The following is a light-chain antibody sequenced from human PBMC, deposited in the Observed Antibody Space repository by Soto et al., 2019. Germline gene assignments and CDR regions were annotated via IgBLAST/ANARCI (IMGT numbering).Light chain of an antibody. CDR3: QQYNSYPWP. CDR1: QTISTW. J-gene: IGKJ1*01. Sequence: IQMTQSPSTLSASVGDRVTFTCRASQTISTWLAWYQQKPGEAPKLLIYKASTLEVGVPSRFSGSGSGTDFTLPINTLQPADFATYYCQQYNSYPWPFGQGTKV. CDR2: KAS. V-gene: IGKV1-5*03.